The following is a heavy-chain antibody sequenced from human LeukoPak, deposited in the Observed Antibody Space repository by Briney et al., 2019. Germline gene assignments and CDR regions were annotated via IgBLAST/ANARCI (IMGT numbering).Heavy chain of an antibody. D-gene: IGHD3-22*01. CDR1: GFTFSSYG. CDR2: ISYDGSNK. CDR3: AKTYYYDSSGYLDAFDI. Sequence: GRSLRHSCAASGFTFSSYGMHWVRQAPGKGLEWVAVISYDGSNKYYADSVKGRFTISRDNSKNTLYLQMNSLRAEDTAVYYCAKTYYYDSSGYLDAFDIWGQGTMVTVSS. J-gene: IGHJ3*02. V-gene: IGHV3-30*18.